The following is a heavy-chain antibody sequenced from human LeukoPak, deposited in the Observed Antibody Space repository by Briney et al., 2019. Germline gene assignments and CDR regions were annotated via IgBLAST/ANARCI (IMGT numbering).Heavy chain of an antibody. J-gene: IGHJ4*02. CDR1: GFTFSSYW. CDR2: ISSDGSST. V-gene: IGHV3-74*01. D-gene: IGHD6-13*01. CDR3: ARAGLAAVTYYFDY. Sequence: GGSLRLSCAASGFTFSSYWMHWVRQAPGKGLVWVSRISSDGSSTSYADFVKGRFTISRDNAKNSLYLQMNSLRDEDTAVYYCARAGLAAVTYYFDYWGQGTLVTVSS.